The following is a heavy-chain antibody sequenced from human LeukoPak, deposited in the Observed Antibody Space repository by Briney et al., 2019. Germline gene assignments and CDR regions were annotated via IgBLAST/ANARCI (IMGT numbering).Heavy chain of an antibody. Sequence: GGSLRLSCAGSGFTFSNYEMNWVRQAPGTGLQWVSYISSGRPTINYADSVRGRFTVSRDNAKSSLYLQMNNLRVEDTAVYYCARGGAARPDYWGQGTLVTVSS. CDR1: GFTFSNYE. CDR3: ARGGAARPDY. CDR2: ISSGRPTI. J-gene: IGHJ4*02. V-gene: IGHV3-48*03. D-gene: IGHD6-6*01.